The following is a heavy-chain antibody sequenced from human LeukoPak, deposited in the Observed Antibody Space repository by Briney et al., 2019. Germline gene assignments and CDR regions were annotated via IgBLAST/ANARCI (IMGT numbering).Heavy chain of an antibody. CDR2: TSAYNGNT. J-gene: IGHJ3*02. D-gene: IGHD2-2*01. CDR1: GYTFTSYG. Sequence: ASVKVSCKASGYTFTSYGISWVRQAPRQGLEWMGWTSAYNGNTNYAQKLQGRVTMTTDTSTRTAYMELRSLRSDDTAVYYCARDLGYCSSTSCYHDAFDIWGQGTMVTVSS. V-gene: IGHV1-18*01. CDR3: ARDLGYCSSTSCYHDAFDI.